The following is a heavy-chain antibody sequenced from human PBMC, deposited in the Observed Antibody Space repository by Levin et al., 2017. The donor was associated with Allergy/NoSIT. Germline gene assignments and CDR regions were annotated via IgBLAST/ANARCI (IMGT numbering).Heavy chain of an antibody. D-gene: IGHD3-22*01. Sequence: GASVKVSCKASGGTFSSYAISWVRQAPGQGLEWMGGIIPIFGTANYAQKFQGRVTITADESTSTAYMELSSLRSEDTAVYYCARDGNYYDSSGYYPGLAYYYYGMDVWGQGTTVTVSS. CDR3: ARDGNYYDSSGYYPGLAYYYYGMDV. V-gene: IGHV1-69*13. CDR2: IIPIFGTA. CDR1: GGTFSSYA. J-gene: IGHJ6*02.